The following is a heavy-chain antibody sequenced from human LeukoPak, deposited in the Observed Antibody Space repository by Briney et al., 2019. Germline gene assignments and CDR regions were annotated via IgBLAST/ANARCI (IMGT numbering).Heavy chain of an antibody. Sequence: ASVKVSCKASGYTFTGYYMHWVRQAPGQGLEWMGWINPNSGGTNYAQKFQGRVTMTRDTSISTAYVELSRLRSDDTAVYYCARHCYDSSGYYYDYWGQGTLVTVSS. CDR3: ARHCYDSSGYYYDY. CDR2: INPNSGGT. CDR1: GYTFTGYY. V-gene: IGHV1-2*02. D-gene: IGHD3-22*01. J-gene: IGHJ4*02.